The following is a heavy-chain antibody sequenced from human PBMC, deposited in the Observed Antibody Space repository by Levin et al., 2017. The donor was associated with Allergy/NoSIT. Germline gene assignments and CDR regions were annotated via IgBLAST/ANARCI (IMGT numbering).Heavy chain of an antibody. CDR3: AREIPAVVGRPLDY. D-gene: IGHD6-19*01. Sequence: GESLKISCKASGYTFTGYYMHWVRQAPGQGLEWMGWINPNSGGTNYAQKFQGRVTMTRDTSISTAYMELTRLRSDDTAVYYCAREIPAVVGRPLDYWGQGTLVTVSS. CDR2: INPNSGGT. J-gene: IGHJ4*02. CDR1: GYTFTGYY. V-gene: IGHV1-2*02.